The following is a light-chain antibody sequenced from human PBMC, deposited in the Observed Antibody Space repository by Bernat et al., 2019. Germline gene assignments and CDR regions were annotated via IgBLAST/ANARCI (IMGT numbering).Light chain of an antibody. CDR1: QSISNW. CDR2: ASS. J-gene: IGKJ1*01. CDR3: QQYSSGPPVT. V-gene: IGKV1-12*01. Sequence: SASYGDTVTITCRASQSISNWLAWFQQKPGKAPKLLIYASSNLQSGVPSRFSGRGSGTDFTLTISSLRPEDFATYYCQQYSSGPPVTFSKGTKGKIK.